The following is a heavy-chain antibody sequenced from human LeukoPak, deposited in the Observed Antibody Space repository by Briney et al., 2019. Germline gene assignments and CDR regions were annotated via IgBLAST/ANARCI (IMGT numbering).Heavy chain of an antibody. Sequence: ASVKVSCKASGYTFTGYYMHWVGQAPGQGLEWMGWINPNSGGTNYAQKFQGRVTMTRDTSISTAYMELSRLTSDDTALYYCARLMDNNYDGSAFDYWGQGTLVTVSS. CDR3: ARLMDNNYDGSAFDY. D-gene: IGHD3-22*01. CDR1: GYTFTGYY. CDR2: INPNSGGT. J-gene: IGHJ4*02. V-gene: IGHV1-2*02.